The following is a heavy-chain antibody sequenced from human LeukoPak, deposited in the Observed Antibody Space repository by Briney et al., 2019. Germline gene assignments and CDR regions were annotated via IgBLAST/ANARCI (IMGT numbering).Heavy chain of an antibody. CDR2: IYYSGTT. J-gene: IGHJ4*02. D-gene: IGHD5-12*01. CDR3: ARGGKWLQIDY. CDR1: GGSVSIYY. Sequence: SQTLSLTCTVSGGSVSIYYWSWIRQPPGKGLEWIGYIYYSGTTNYNPSLKSRVTISVDTSKNQFSLKLTSVTAADTAVYYCARGGKWLQIDYWGQGTLVTVSS. V-gene: IGHV4-59*02.